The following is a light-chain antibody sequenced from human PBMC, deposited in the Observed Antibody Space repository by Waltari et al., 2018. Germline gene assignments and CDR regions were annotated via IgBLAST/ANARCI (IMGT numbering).Light chain of an antibody. Sequence: QSVLTQSPSASGTPGQRVTISCSGSNSNIGSNPANWYQQLPGAAPKLLIYDNDRRLSGVPDRFSGSTSGSSASLAISWLQSEDEAEYYCAAWDDSLNGYVFGTGTKVTVL. CDR2: DND. V-gene: IGLV1-44*01. J-gene: IGLJ1*01. CDR3: AAWDDSLNGYV. CDR1: NSNIGSNP.